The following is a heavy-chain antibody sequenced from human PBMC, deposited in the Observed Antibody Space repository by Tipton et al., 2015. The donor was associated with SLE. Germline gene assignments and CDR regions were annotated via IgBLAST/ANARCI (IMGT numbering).Heavy chain of an antibody. CDR3: ARIIAGHGDASDV. J-gene: IGHJ3*01. CDR1: GDSISSGSYY. Sequence: TLSLTCTVSGDSISSGSYYWGWIRRPPGKGLEWVGSIYYSGSIYYNPSLKSRVTISVDTSKNQFSLTLMSVTAADTAVFFCARIIAGHGDASDVGGQGTMATVS. CDR2: IYYSGSI. V-gene: IGHV4-39*07.